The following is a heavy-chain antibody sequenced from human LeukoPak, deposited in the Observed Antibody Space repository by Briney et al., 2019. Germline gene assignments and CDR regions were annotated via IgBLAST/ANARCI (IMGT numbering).Heavy chain of an antibody. CDR1: GGSFSGYY. CDR2: INHSGST. CDR3: ARDPPSYDYVWGSYRYFNAFDI. D-gene: IGHD3-16*02. Sequence: SETLSLTCAVYGGSFSGYYWSWIRQPPGKGLEWIGEINHSGSTNYNPSLKSRVTISVDTSKNQFSLKLSSVTAADTAVYYCARDPPSYDYVWGSYRYFNAFDIWGQGTMVTVSS. J-gene: IGHJ3*02. V-gene: IGHV4-34*01.